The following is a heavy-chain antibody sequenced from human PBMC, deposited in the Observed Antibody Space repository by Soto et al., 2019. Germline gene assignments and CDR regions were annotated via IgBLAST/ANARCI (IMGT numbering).Heavy chain of an antibody. J-gene: IGHJ4*02. Sequence: QVQLVQSGAEVKKPGSSVKVSCKASGGTFSSYAISWVRQAPGQGLEWMGGIIPIFGTANYAQKFQGRVTITADEYTSTAYMELSSLRAEDTAVYYCARDPVNYDSSGYTLHWGQGTLVTVSS. CDR2: IIPIFGTA. CDR3: ARDPVNYDSSGYTLH. V-gene: IGHV1-69*12. D-gene: IGHD3-22*01. CDR1: GGTFSSYA.